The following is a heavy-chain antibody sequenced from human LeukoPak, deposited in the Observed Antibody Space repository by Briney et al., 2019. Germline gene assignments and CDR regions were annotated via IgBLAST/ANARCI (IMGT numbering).Heavy chain of an antibody. D-gene: IGHD3-10*02. Sequence: PGGSLRLSCAASGFSFSSYNMNWVRQAPGKGLEWVSFMSSSSSYIYYADSVKGRFTISRDNAKNSLYLQMNSLRAEDTAVYYCAELGITMIGGVWGKGTTVTISS. J-gene: IGHJ6*04. V-gene: IGHV3-21*01. CDR2: MSSSSSYI. CDR3: AELGITMIGGV. CDR1: GFSFSSYN.